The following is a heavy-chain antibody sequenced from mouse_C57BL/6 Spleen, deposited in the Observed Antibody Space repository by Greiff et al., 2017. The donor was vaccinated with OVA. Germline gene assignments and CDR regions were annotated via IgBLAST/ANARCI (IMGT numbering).Heavy chain of an antibody. J-gene: IGHJ2*01. V-gene: IGHV1-52*01. D-gene: IGHD2-5*01. CDR1: GYTFTSYW. Sequence: QVQLQQPGAELVRPGSSVQLSCKASGYTFTSYWMNWVKQRPIQGLEWIGNIDPSDSETHYNQKFKDKATLTVDKSSSTAYMQLSSLTSEDSAVYYSARTSYSNLYDWGQGTTLTVSS. CDR2: IDPSDSET. CDR3: ARTSYSNLYD.